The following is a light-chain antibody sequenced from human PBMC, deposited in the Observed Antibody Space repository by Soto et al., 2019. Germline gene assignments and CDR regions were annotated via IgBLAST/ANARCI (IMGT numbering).Light chain of an antibody. V-gene: IGKV1-39*01. CDR2: AAS. J-gene: IGKJ5*01. Sequence: DIQMTQSPSSLSASVGDRVTITCRASQSISIYLNWYQQKPGKAPKLLMYAASSLQSGVPSRFSGSGPGTDFTLTIDSLQPEDSATYYCQQTYTTPSTTFGQGTRLEIK. CDR1: QSISIY. CDR3: QQTYTTPSTT.